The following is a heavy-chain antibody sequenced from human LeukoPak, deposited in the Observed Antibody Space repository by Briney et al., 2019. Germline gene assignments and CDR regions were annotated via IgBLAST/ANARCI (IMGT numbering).Heavy chain of an antibody. CDR2: IYTSGST. V-gene: IGHV4-61*02. J-gene: IGHJ5*02. CDR1: GGSISSGSYY. Sequence: SQTLSLTCTVSGGSISSGSYYWSWIPQPAGKGLEWIGRIYTSGSTNYNPSLKSRVTISVDTSKNQFSLKLSSVTAADTAVYYCARELYDFWSGYYYGPSYNWFDPWGQGTLVTVSS. CDR3: ARELYDFWSGYYYGPSYNWFDP. D-gene: IGHD3-3*01.